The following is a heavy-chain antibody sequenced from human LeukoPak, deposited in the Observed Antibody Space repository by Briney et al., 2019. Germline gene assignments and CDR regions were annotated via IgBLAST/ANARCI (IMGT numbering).Heavy chain of an antibody. V-gene: IGHV1-46*01. CDR1: GGTFSSYA. J-gene: IGHJ4*02. CDR3: ARVPVGATYYFDY. Sequence: ASVKVSCKASGGTFSSYAISWVRQAPGQGLEWMGIINPSGGSTSYAQKFQGRVTMTRDTSTSTVYMELSSVTAADTAVYYCARVPVGATYYFDYWGQGTLVTVSS. D-gene: IGHD1-26*01. CDR2: INPSGGST.